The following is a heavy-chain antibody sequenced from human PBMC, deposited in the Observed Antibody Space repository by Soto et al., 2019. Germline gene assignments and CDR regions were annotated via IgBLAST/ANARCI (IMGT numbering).Heavy chain of an antibody. CDR1: GGSISSGGYY. Sequence: SETLSLTCTVSGGSISSGGYYWSWIRQHPGKGLEWIGYIYYSGSTYYNPSLKSRVTISVDTSKNQFSLKLSSVTAADTAVYYCARVDGTLYSSTTGWFDPWGQGTLVTVSS. D-gene: IGHD4-4*01. CDR2: IYYSGST. V-gene: IGHV4-31*03. CDR3: ARVDGTLYSSTTGWFDP. J-gene: IGHJ5*02.